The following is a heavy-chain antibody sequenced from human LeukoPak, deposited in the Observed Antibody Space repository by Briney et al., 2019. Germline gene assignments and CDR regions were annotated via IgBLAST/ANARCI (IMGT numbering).Heavy chain of an antibody. V-gene: IGHV1-24*01. CDR2: FDPEDGET. D-gene: IGHD2-2*01. CDR3: ATDLSCSSSSCPRTY. J-gene: IGHJ4*02. Sequence: GASVKVSCKVSGYTLTDLSMHWVRQAPGKGLEWMGGFDPEDGETIYAQKFQGRVTMTEDTSTDTAYMELSSLRSEDTAVYYCATDLSCSSSSCPRTYWSQGTLVTVSS. CDR1: GYTLTDLS.